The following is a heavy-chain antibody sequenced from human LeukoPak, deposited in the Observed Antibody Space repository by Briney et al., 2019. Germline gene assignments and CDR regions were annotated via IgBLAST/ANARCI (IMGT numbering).Heavy chain of an antibody. Sequence: GGSLRLSCAASGFTLSSYWMSWVRQAPGKGLEWVANIKQDGSEKYYVDSVKGRFTISRDNAKNSLYLQMNSLRAEDTAVYYCARDSNYYDSSGPGWFDPWGQGTLVTVSS. D-gene: IGHD3-22*01. J-gene: IGHJ5*02. V-gene: IGHV3-7*01. CDR3: ARDSNYYDSSGPGWFDP. CDR2: IKQDGSEK. CDR1: GFTLSSYW.